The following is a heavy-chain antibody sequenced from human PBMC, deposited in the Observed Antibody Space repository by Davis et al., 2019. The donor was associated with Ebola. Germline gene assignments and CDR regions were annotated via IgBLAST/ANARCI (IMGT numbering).Heavy chain of an antibody. V-gene: IGHV3-23*01. CDR3: VKDSSNSWFDI. J-gene: IGHJ3*02. CDR1: GFTSGSYW. D-gene: IGHD6-13*01. CDR2: FGTGGDT. Sequence: PGGSLRLSCAASGFTSGSYWMSWVRQAPGKGLEWVSTFGTGGDTYYADSVKGRFAISRDNSRGTLYLQMNSLRVEDTAIYYGVKDSSNSWFDIWGQGTLVTVSS.